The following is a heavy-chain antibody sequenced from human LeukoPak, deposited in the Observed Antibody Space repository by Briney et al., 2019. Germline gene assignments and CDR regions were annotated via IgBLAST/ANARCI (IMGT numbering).Heavy chain of an antibody. CDR2: IRYDESNK. D-gene: IGHD5-12*01. V-gene: IGHV3-30*02. J-gene: IGHJ6*03. CDR3: AKGGGYESQYYYYYLDV. Sequence: GCSLTLSCPPSGFTFSRYVMQWVHPAPARELEGVALIRYDESNKYYADPVNGRFTVSRDNTKNTLYLQMMSLRAEDTAVYYCAKGGGYESQYYYYYLDVWGKGTTVTISS. CDR1: GFTFSRYV.